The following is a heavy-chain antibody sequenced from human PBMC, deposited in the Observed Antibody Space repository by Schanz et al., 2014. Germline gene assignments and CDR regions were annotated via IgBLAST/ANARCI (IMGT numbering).Heavy chain of an antibody. Sequence: QVQLQESGPGLVKPSGTLSLTCAVSGGSISSSNWWSWVRQPPGKGLEWIGYIYYSGDTNYNPSLKSRVPISVDTSKNQFSLKLSSVTAADTAVYYCARARSWPDYWGQGTLVTVSS. D-gene: IGHD6-13*01. V-gene: IGHV4-4*02. CDR3: ARARSWPDY. J-gene: IGHJ4*02. CDR2: IYYSGDT. CDR1: GGSISSSNW.